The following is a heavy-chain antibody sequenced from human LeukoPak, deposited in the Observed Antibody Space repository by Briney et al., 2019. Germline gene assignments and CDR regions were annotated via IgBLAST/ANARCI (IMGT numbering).Heavy chain of an antibody. CDR3: ARLGLYYYDSSGLNWFDP. V-gene: IGHV5-51*01. Sequence: GESLKISCKGSGYSFTSYWIGWVRQLPGKGLEWRGIIYPGDSDTRYSPSFQGQVTISADKSISTAYLQWSSLKASDTAMYYCARLGLYYYDSSGLNWFDPWGQGTLVTVSS. D-gene: IGHD3-22*01. CDR2: IYPGDSDT. J-gene: IGHJ5*02. CDR1: GYSFTSYW.